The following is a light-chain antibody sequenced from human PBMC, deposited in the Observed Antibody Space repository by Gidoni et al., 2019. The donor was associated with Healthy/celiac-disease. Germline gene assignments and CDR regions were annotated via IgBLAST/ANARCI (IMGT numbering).Light chain of an antibody. V-gene: IGLV2-14*01. CDR3: SSYTSSSTYV. CDR1: SSDVGGYNY. Sequence: QSALTQPASESGSPGQSITRSCTGTSSDVGGYNYVSWSQQHPGKAPKLMIYDVSNRPSGVSNRVSGSKSGNTASLTISGLQAEDEADYYCSSYTSSSTYVFGTGTKVTVL. CDR2: DVS. J-gene: IGLJ1*01.